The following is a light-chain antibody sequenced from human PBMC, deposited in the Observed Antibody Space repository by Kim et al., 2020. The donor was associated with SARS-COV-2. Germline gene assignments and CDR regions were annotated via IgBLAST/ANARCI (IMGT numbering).Light chain of an antibody. CDR1: SSDVGSSNL. CDR3: CSYAGSSTFV. J-gene: IGLJ1*01. V-gene: IGLV2-23*02. CDR2: EVT. Sequence: GQSISISCAGTSSDVGSSNLVSWYQQHPGKAPQLLIYEVTKRPSGVSNRFSGSKSGSTASLTISGLQAEDEADYYCCSYAGSSTFVFGTGTKVTVL.